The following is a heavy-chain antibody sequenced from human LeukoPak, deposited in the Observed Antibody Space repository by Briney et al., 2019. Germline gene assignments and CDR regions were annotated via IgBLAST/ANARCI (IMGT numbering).Heavy chain of an antibody. Sequence: PSETLSLTCAVYGGSFSGYYWSWIRQPPGKGLEWIGEINHSGSTNYNPSLKSRATISVDTSKNQFSLKLSSVTAADTAVYYCATSSCWYPNSDYWGQGTLVTVSS. J-gene: IGHJ4*02. V-gene: IGHV4-34*01. D-gene: IGHD6-19*01. CDR3: ATSSCWYPNSDY. CDR1: GGSFSGYY. CDR2: INHSGST.